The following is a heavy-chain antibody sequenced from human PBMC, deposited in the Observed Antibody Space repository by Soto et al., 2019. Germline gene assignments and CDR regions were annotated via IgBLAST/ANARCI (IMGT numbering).Heavy chain of an antibody. CDR1: GFTFRSYG. CDR2: ISYDGSDK. J-gene: IGHJ4*02. D-gene: IGHD3-9*01. CDR3: ARDSILTGRSDY. V-gene: IGHV3-30-3*01. Sequence: GGSLRLSCATSGFTFRSYGVHWVRQAPGKGLEWVAVISYDGSDKYYAESVKGRFTISRDNSKNTLYLQMNSLRAEDTAVYYCARDSILTGRSDYWGQGTLVTVSS.